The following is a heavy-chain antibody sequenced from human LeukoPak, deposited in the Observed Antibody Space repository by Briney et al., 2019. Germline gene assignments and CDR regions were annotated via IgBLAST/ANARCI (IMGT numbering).Heavy chain of an antibody. J-gene: IGHJ5*02. CDR2: INSGSNSI. CDR1: GFSFRVDS. Sequence: PGGSLRLSCAASGFSFRVDSMNWVRQAPGRGLEWVSSINSGSNSIFYADSVKGGFTTSRDNAKKSLYLKMICLRANGTGVYDSAREPLTIWFGEWDWFDHWGQGTLVTVTS. D-gene: IGHD3-10*01. V-gene: IGHV3-21*01. CDR3: AREPLTIWFGEWDWFDH.